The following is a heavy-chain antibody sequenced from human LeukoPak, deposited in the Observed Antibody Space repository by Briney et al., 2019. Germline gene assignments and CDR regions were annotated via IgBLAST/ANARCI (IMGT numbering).Heavy chain of an antibody. CDR3: AKSSGFGAARYYFDY. J-gene: IGHJ4*02. V-gene: IGHV3-23*01. CDR2: IGATGSTA. D-gene: IGHD3-16*01. CDR1: GFTFSNHA. Sequence: GGSLRLSCVGSGFTFSNHAISWVRQAPGKGLEWVSVIGATGSTAFYTDSVKGRFTISRDNSISTLFLQMHSVRAEDTAVYYCAKSSGFGAARYYFDYWGQGTLVTVSS.